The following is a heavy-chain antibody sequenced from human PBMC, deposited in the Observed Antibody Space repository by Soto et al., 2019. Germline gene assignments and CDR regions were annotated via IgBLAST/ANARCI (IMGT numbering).Heavy chain of an antibody. Sequence: GGSQRLPNAASGLTFSSYGRHWVRQAPGKGLEWVAVIWFDGSNKFYADSVKGRFTISRDNSKNTVSLQMNSLRDEDSAAYYCATTGPYWGQGTLVTVSS. CDR2: IWFDGSNK. CDR1: GLTFSSYG. J-gene: IGHJ4*02. V-gene: IGHV3-33*01. CDR3: ATTGPY.